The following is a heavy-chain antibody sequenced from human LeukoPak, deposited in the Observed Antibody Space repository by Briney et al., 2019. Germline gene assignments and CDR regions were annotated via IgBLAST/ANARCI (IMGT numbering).Heavy chain of an antibody. CDR2: ISSSRNDI. CDR1: GFTFSSYA. V-gene: IGHV3-21*01. Sequence: GGSLRLSCAASGFTFSSYAMHWVRQAPGKGLEWVSSISSSRNDIYYADSVKGRFTISRDNVKSSLYLQMNSLRAEDTAVYYCASGYSRSSNDYWGHGTLVTVSS. J-gene: IGHJ4*01. CDR3: ASGYSRSSNDY. D-gene: IGHD6-6*01.